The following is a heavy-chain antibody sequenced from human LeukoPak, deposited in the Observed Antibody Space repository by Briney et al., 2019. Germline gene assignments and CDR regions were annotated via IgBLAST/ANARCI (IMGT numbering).Heavy chain of an antibody. CDR1: GYTFTSYG. CDR3: ASFSAYSSIDY. D-gene: IGHD6-13*01. CDR2: ISAYNGDT. J-gene: IGHJ4*02. Sequence: ASVKVSCKASGYTFTSYGISWVRQAPGQGLEWMGWISAYNGDTNYAQKLQGRVTVTTDTSTSTAYMELRSLRSDDTAVYYCASFSAYSSIDYWGQGTLVTVSS. V-gene: IGHV1-18*01.